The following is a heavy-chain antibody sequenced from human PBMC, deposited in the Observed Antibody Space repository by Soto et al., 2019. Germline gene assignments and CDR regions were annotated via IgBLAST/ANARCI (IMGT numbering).Heavy chain of an antibody. CDR2: ISYDGSNK. D-gene: IGHD3-3*01. V-gene: IGHV3-30*03. J-gene: IGHJ4*02. Sequence: PGGSLRLSCAASGFTFSSYGMHWVRQAPGKGLEWVAVISYDGSNKYYADSVKGRFTISRDNSKNTLYLQMNSLRAEDTAVYYCARGVNYDFWSGYYRRGYYFDYWGQGTLVTVSS. CDR1: GFTFSSYG. CDR3: ARGVNYDFWSGYYRRGYYFDY.